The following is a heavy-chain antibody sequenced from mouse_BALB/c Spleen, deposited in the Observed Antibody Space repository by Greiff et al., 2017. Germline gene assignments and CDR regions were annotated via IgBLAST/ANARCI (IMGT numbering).Heavy chain of an antibody. CDR2: ISSGGSYT. CDR3: TSYGYDYAY. CDR1: GFTFSSYT. V-gene: IGHV5-6-4*01. D-gene: IGHD2-2*01. J-gene: IGHJ3*01. Sequence: DVKLVESGGGLVKPGGSLKLSCAASGFTFSSYTMSWVRQTPEKRLEWVATISSGGSYTYYPDSVKGRFTISRDNAKNTLYLQMSSLKSEDTAMYYCTSYGYDYAYWGQGTLVTVSA.